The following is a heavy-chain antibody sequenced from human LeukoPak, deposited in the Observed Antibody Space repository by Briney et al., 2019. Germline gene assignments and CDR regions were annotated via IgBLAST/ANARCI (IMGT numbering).Heavy chain of an antibody. CDR1: GFTFSSYW. J-gene: IGHJ4*02. D-gene: IGHD3-10*01. CDR3: ARDGPYYYGSGSYYPGAPDY. CDR2: IKQDGSEK. Sequence: PGGSLRLSCAASGFTFSSYWMSWVRQAPGKGLEWVANIKQDGSEKYYVDSVKGRFTISRDNAKNSLYLQMNSLRAEDTAVYYCARDGPYYYGSGSYYPGAPDYWGQGTLVTVSS. V-gene: IGHV3-7*01.